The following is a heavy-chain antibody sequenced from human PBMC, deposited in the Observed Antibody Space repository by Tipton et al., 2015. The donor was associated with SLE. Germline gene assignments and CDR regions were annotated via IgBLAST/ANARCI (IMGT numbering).Heavy chain of an antibody. CDR1: GFMFSTYA. V-gene: IGHV3-30*04. J-gene: IGHJ4*02. Sequence: SLRLSCAASGFMFSTYAIHWVRQAPGKGLEWVAVISNDGGTTFYADSVRGRFTISRDNSKNTVYVQMNSLRAEDTAVFYCARGVRTGAGDYFDYWGQGTLVAVSS. CDR2: ISNDGGTT. D-gene: IGHD7-27*01. CDR3: ARGVRTGAGDYFDY.